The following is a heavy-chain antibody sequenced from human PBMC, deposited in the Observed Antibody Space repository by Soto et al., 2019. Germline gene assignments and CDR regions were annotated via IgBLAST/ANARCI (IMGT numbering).Heavy chain of an antibody. V-gene: IGHV3-23*01. D-gene: IGHD3-3*01. CDR2: ISGSGGST. CDR3: AKGFLEWLLQNYYYMDV. Sequence: GGSLRLSCAASGFTFSSYAMSWVRQAPGKGLEWVSAISGSGGSTYYADSVKGRFTISRDNSKNTLYLQMNSPRAEDTAVYYCAKGFLEWLLQNYYYMDVWGKGTTVTVSS. CDR1: GFTFSSYA. J-gene: IGHJ6*03.